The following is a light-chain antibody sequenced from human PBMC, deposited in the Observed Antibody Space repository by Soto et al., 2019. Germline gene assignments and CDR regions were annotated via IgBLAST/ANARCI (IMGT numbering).Light chain of an antibody. Sequence: AIRMTQSPSSFSASTGDRVTITCRASQGISSYLAWYQQKPGKAPKLLIYAASTLQSGVPSRFSGSGSGTDFTLTISCLQSEDFATYYCQQDYSYPPTFGQVTKV. J-gene: IGKJ1*01. CDR2: AAS. CDR3: QQDYSYPPT. V-gene: IGKV1-8*01. CDR1: QGISSY.